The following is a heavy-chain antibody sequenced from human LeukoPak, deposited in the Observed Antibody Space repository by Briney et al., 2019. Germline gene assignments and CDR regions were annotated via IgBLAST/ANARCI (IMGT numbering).Heavy chain of an antibody. CDR2: ISNDGKNI. Sequence: PGGSLRLSCTASGFTFSRHWMHWVRHAPEKCLECVSRISNDGKNIAYADSVKDRFTISRDNAKNTLYLEINSLGTEDTAVYYCARRPTASAERGMDVWGHGTTVIVSS. CDR3: ARRPTASAERGMDV. D-gene: IGHD6-25*01. J-gene: IGHJ6*02. CDR1: GFTFSRHW. V-gene: IGHV3-74*01.